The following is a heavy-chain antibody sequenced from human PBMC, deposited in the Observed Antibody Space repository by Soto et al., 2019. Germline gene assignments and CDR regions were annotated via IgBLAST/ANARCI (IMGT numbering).Heavy chain of an antibody. CDR1: GFTFDESV. D-gene: IGHD3-10*01. J-gene: IGHJ4*02. CDR2: ISWNSGYI. CDR3: AKGATRFIDY. Sequence: EVRLVESGGGLVQPGRSLRLSCVASGFTFDESVMHWVRQVSGKGLEWVSGISWNSGYIGYADSVEGRFTISRDNAKNSLYLQMNSLRAEDTALYYCAKGATRFIDYWGQGNLVTVSS. V-gene: IGHV3-9*01.